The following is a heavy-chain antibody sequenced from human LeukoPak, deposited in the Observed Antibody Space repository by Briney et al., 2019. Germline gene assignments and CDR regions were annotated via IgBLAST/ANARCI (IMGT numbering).Heavy chain of an antibody. Sequence: PGGSLRLSCAASGFTVSSNYMSWARQAPGKGLEWVSVIYSGGSTYYADSVKGRFTISRDNSKNTLYLQMNSLRAEDTAVYYCARDTRNYYGSGSYPDYWGQGTLVTVSS. CDR1: GFTVSSNY. V-gene: IGHV3-66*01. CDR3: ARDTRNYYGSGSYPDY. D-gene: IGHD3-10*01. CDR2: IYSGGST. J-gene: IGHJ4*02.